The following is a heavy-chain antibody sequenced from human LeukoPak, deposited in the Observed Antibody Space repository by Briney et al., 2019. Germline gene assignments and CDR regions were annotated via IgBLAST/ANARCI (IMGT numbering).Heavy chain of an antibody. CDR1: GGSISSGGYS. CDR3: ARYCSGGSCYLAAFDI. D-gene: IGHD2-15*01. CDR2: IYHSGST. Sequence: SQTLSLTCAVSGGSISSGGYSWSWIRQPPGKGLEWIGYIYHSGSTYYNPSLKSRVTISVDRSKNQFSLKLSSVTAADSAVYYCARYCSGGSCYLAAFDIWGQGTMVTVSS. V-gene: IGHV4-30-2*01. J-gene: IGHJ3*02.